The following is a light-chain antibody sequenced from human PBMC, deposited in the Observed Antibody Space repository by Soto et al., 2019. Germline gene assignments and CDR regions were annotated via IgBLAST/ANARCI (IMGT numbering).Light chain of an antibody. J-gene: IGKJ1*01. CDR1: QTISSW. CDR2: KAS. V-gene: IGKV1-5*03. Sequence: DIQMTQSPSTLSASVGARVTITCRSSQTISSWLAWYQQKPWKAPKLLIYKASTLKSGVPSRFSGSGSGTEFPLTIISLQPDDFATYYCQHYNSYSEAFGKGTKVDI. CDR3: QHYNSYSEA.